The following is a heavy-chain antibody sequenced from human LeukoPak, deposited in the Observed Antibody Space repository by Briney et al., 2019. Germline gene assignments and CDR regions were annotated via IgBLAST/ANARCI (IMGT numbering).Heavy chain of an antibody. CDR1: GGSISSYY. V-gene: IGHV4-4*07. D-gene: IGHD1-26*01. Sequence: SQTLSLTCTVSGGSISSYYWSWIRQPAGKGLEWIGRIYASGSTNYNPSLKSRVTMSVDTSKSQFSLKLISVTAADTAVYYCARDPRGIVGANHNWFDPWGRGTLVTVSS. J-gene: IGHJ5*02. CDR3: ARDPRGIVGANHNWFDP. CDR2: IYASGST.